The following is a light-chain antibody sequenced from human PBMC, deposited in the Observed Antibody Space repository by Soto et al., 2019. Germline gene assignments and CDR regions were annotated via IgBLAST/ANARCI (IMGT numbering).Light chain of an antibody. Sequence: ASSLSTYVGDIVTITRLASQGIRNDLGWYQHKPGQAPRLLIYGTSSRATDIPDRFTGSGSGTDFTLTISRLEPEDFAVYSCQQYGRPPQTFGQGTKVDI. CDR2: GTS. CDR3: QQYGRPPQT. CDR1: QGIRND. V-gene: IGKV3-20*01. J-gene: IGKJ1*01.